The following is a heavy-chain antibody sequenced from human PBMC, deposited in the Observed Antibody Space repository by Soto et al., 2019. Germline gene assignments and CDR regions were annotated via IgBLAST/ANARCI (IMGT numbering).Heavy chain of an antibody. Sequence: GGSLRLSCVASGFTSSVYGMHWVRQAPGKGLEWVAVIPYDGSNKYYADSVKGRFTISRDNSKSTLYLQMNSLRAEDTAVYYCVKPDYSNYWFDYWGQGTLVTVSS. CDR3: VKPDYSNYWFDY. CDR2: IPYDGSNK. D-gene: IGHD4-4*01. V-gene: IGHV3-30*18. J-gene: IGHJ4*02. CDR1: GFTSSVYG.